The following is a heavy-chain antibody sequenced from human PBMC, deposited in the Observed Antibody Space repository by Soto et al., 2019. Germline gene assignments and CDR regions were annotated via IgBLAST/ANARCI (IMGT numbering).Heavy chain of an antibody. CDR1: GGSFSGYY. CDR2: VNHSGST. Sequence: QVQLQQWGAGLLKPSETLSLTCAVYGGSFSGYYWSWIRQPPGKGLEWIGEVNHSGSTNYNPSLKSRVTISVDTSKNQFSLKLSSVTAADTAVYYCARVIEYYGSGSYSRDPFDYWGQGTLVTVSS. V-gene: IGHV4-34*01. CDR3: ARVIEYYGSGSYSRDPFDY. D-gene: IGHD3-10*01. J-gene: IGHJ4*02.